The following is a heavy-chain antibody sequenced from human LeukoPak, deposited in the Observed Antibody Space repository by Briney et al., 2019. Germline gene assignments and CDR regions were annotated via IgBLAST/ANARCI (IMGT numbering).Heavy chain of an antibody. Sequence: SETLSLTCTVSGGSISSSSYYWGWIRQSPGKGLEWIGTIYYSGNTYYNPSLKSRVTISVDTSKNQFPLNLSSVTAADTAVYYCASAYTYGYRNTHFDYWGQGTLVTVSS. D-gene: IGHD5-18*01. CDR1: GGSISSSSYY. CDR3: ASAYTYGYRNTHFDY. CDR2: IYYSGNT. V-gene: IGHV4-39*01. J-gene: IGHJ4*02.